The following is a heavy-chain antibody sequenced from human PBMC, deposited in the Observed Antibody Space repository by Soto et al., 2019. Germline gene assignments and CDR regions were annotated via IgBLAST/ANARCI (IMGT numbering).Heavy chain of an antibody. CDR2: IYPSGNT. Sequence: LCLTCTVSGGSFNNYYWRWIQQPAWKGLEWIGRIYPSGNTNYNPSLKSRVIMSVDTSKDQFSLKLNSVTAADTAVYYCARGSLTMDVWGQGTTVTVYS. V-gene: IGHV4-4*07. D-gene: IGHD3-10*01. CDR3: ARGSLTMDV. J-gene: IGHJ6*02. CDR1: GGSFNNYY.